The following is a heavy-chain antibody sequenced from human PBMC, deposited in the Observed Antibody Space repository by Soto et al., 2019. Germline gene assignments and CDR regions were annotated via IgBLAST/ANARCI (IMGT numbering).Heavy chain of an antibody. CDR3: ARGPNSSGLSSGAFDI. CDR1: GGSISSYY. J-gene: IGHJ3*02. CDR2: IYYSGST. D-gene: IGHD6-19*01. Sequence: PSETLSLTCTVSGGSISSYYWSWIRQPPGKGLEWIGYIYYSGSTNYNPSLKSRVTISVDTSKNQFSLKLSSVTAADTAVYYCARGPNSSGLSSGAFDIWGQGTMVNV. V-gene: IGHV4-59*01.